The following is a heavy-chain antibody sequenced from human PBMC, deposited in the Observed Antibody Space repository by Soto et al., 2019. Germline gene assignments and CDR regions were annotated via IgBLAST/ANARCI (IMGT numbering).Heavy chain of an antibody. Sequence: PSETLSLTCTVSGGSISSYYWSWIRQPPGKGLEWIGYIYYSGSTNYNPSLKSRVTISVDTSKNQFSLKLSSVTAADTAVYYCARERYSSSWYSDSYYYYGMDVWGQGTTVTVSS. V-gene: IGHV4-59*08. CDR3: ARERYSSSWYSDSYYYYGMDV. CDR1: GGSISSYY. D-gene: IGHD6-13*01. J-gene: IGHJ6*02. CDR2: IYYSGST.